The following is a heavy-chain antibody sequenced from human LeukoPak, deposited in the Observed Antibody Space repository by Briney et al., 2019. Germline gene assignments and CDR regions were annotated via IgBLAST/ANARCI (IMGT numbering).Heavy chain of an antibody. CDR3: ARGWVTTCKMPLSDY. CDR2: ISYDGSNK. Sequence: GSLRLSCAASGFTFSSYGMHWVRQAPGKGLEWVADISYDGSNKYYAESVKGGFTISRDNSRNTLYVQMNRLRAEDTAVYYSARGWVTTCKMPLSDYLGQGAIVTVSS. CDR1: GFTFSSYG. J-gene: IGHJ4*02. D-gene: IGHD4-17*01. V-gene: IGHV3-30*03.